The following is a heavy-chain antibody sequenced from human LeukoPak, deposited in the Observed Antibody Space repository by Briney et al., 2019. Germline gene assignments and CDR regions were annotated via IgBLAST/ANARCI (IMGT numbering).Heavy chain of an antibody. Sequence: SETLSLTCTVSGYSISSGYYWGWIRQPPGKGLEWIGSIYYSGSTYYNPSLKSRVTISVDTSKNQFSLKLSSVTVADTAVYYCAAQTWDFTMVRGVEFDYWGQGTLVTVSS. V-gene: IGHV4-38-2*02. CDR2: IYYSGST. J-gene: IGHJ4*02. CDR3: AAQTWDFTMVRGVEFDY. D-gene: IGHD3-10*01. CDR1: GYSISSGYY.